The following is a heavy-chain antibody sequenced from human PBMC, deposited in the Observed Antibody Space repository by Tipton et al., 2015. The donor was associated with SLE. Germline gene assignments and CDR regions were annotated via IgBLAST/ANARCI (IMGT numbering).Heavy chain of an antibody. Sequence: TLSLTCIVSDYSITSDNWWGWIRQPPGKGLEWIGYMEYSGLIYYNPSLQSRVTMPLDTSKNQFSLRLTSVTVVDTAVYFCARSLGMGFCSGGDCFEPFDLWGQGTLVSVSS. CDR2: MEYSGLI. CDR3: ARSLGMGFCSGGDCFEPFDL. J-gene: IGHJ4*02. CDR1: DYSITSDNW. D-gene: IGHD2-21*02. V-gene: IGHV4-28*02.